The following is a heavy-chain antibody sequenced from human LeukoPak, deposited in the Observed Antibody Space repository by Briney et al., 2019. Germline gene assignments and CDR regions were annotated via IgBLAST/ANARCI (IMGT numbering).Heavy chain of an antibody. CDR3: AKEGSSRELGNYGMDV. V-gene: IGHV3-23*01. CDR1: GFTFSSYA. J-gene: IGHJ6*02. D-gene: IGHD1-26*01. Sequence: GGSLRLSCAASGFTFSSYAMSWVRQAPGKGLEWVSAISGSGGSTYYADSVKGRFTISRDNSKNTLYLQMNSLRAEDTAVYYCAKEGSSRELGNYGMDVWGQGTTVTVSS. CDR2: ISGSGGST.